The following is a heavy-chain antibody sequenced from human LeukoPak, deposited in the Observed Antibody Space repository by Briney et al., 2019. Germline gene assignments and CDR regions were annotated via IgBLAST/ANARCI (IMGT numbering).Heavy chain of an antibody. J-gene: IGHJ5*02. CDR2: IKSKTDGGTT. Sequence: PGGSLRLSCAASGFTFSNAWMSWVRQAPGKGLEWGGRIKSKTDGGTTDYAAPVKGRLTISRDDSKNTLYLQMNSLKTEDTAVYYCTTTGTYYDFWSGYYPWGQGTLVTVSS. CDR1: GFTFSNAW. V-gene: IGHV3-15*01. D-gene: IGHD3-3*01. CDR3: TTTGTYYDFWSGYYP.